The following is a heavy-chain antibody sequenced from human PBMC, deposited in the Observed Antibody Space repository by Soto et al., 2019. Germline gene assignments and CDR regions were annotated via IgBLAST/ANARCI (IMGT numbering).Heavy chain of an antibody. Sequence: GASVKVSCKAPGYTFTIYGINWVRQAPGQGLEWMGWISPDNGNTNYAQKLQGRVTMTTDTSTSTAYMELRSLRSDDTAVYYCARALGYSGYAGMDVWGQGTTVNVS. CDR3: ARALGYSGYAGMDV. J-gene: IGHJ6*02. D-gene: IGHD5-12*01. CDR1: GYTFTIYG. V-gene: IGHV1-18*01. CDR2: ISPDNGNT.